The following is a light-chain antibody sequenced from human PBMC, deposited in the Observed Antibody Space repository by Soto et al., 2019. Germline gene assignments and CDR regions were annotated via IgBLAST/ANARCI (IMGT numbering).Light chain of an antibody. CDR2: DVS. Sequence: QSALTQPASVSGSPGQSITISCTGTSSDVGGYNYVSWYQQHPGKAPKVMIYDVSNRPSGVSNRFSGSKSGNTASLTISGLQAEDEADYYCSSYTSSSTYVVFGGGTKLTGL. J-gene: IGLJ2*01. CDR3: SSYTSSSTYVV. V-gene: IGLV2-14*01. CDR1: SSDVGGYNY.